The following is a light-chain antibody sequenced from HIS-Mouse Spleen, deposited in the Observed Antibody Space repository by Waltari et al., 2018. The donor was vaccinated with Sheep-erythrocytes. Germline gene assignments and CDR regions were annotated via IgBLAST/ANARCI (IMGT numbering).Light chain of an antibody. CDR1: SSDVGSYNL. CDR3: CSYAGSFTLV. J-gene: IGLJ2*01. Sequence: QSALTQPASVSGSPGQSMTITCTGTSSDVGSYNLFSWYQQHPGKAPKLMSYEGTKRPSGISNRFSGSKSGNTASLTISGLQAEDEADYYCCSYAGSFTLVFGGGTKLTGL. CDR2: EGT. V-gene: IGLV2-23*01.